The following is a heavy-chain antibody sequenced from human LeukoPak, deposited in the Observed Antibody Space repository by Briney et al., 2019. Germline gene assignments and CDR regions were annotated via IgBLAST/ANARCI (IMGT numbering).Heavy chain of an antibody. D-gene: IGHD3-22*01. CDR3: ARERGRDYYDSSGYLGSDS. CDR1: GYLFISYY. Sequence: GASVKLSCKASGYLFISYYIHWVRQAPGQGLEWMGVINPSGGRTIYAQKFQGRVTMTSDTSTSTVYMELSSLRSEDTAVYYCARERGRDYYDSSGYLGSDSWGQGTLFTVSS. CDR2: INPSGGRT. J-gene: IGHJ4*02. V-gene: IGHV1-46*01.